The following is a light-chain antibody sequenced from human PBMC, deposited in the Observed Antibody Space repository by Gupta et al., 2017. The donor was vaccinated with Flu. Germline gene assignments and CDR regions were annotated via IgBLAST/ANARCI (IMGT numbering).Light chain of an antibody. CDR3: QQDGISPVT. CDR1: QSFSGY. CDR2: GAS. Sequence: PGTLSLSPGERATLSCRASQSFSGYLAWYQQKPGQAPRLLISGASSRATGIPGRFSGSGSGTDFTLTISRLEPEDFAVYYCQQDGISPVTFGQGTKLEIK. V-gene: IGKV3-20*01. J-gene: IGKJ2*01.